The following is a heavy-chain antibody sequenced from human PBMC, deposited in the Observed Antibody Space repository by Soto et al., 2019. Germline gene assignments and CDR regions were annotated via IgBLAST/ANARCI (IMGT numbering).Heavy chain of an antibody. CDR3: ARGGYYDSSGARNYYFYGMNV. CDR2: ISPYDGYT. Sequence: QVQLVQSGAEVKKPGASVKVSCKASGYTFASYGINWVRQAPGQGLEWLGWISPYDGYTHYAQILQGRVSMTTDTPTKTADMELRSLRSDDTAMYYCARGGYYDSSGARNYYFYGMNVWGQGTTVTVSS. J-gene: IGHJ6*02. CDR1: GYTFASYG. D-gene: IGHD3-22*01. V-gene: IGHV1-18*01.